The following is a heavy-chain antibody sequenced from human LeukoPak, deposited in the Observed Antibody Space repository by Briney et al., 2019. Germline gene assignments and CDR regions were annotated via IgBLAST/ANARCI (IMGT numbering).Heavy chain of an antibody. CDR2: FDPGDGET. CDR1: GYTLTELS. CDR3: ASQAPIVGAHMYNWFDP. V-gene: IGHV1-24*01. J-gene: IGHJ5*02. D-gene: IGHD1-26*01. Sequence: ASVKVSCKVSGYTLTELSRHWVRQAPGKGLEWMGGFDPGDGETIYAQKFQGRVTMTEDTSTDTAYMELSSLRSEDTAVYYCASQAPIVGAHMYNWFDPWGQGTLVTVSS.